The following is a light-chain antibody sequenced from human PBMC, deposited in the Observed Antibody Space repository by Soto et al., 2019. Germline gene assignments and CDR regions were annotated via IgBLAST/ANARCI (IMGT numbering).Light chain of an antibody. CDR1: QSVNNW. Sequence: DIQMTQSPSTLSASLGDRVTITCRASQSVNNWLVWYQQKPGRAPNLLIYDASTCVGGVPSRLIGSGSGSECTIPISNLQQDDFGTYYCQHYKNSPYTFGPGTKVDIK. CDR3: QHYKNSPYT. V-gene: IGKV1-5*01. CDR2: DAS. J-gene: IGKJ3*01.